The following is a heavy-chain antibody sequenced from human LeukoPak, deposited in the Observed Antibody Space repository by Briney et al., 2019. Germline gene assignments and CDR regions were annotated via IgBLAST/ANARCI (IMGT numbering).Heavy chain of an antibody. Sequence: LETLSLTCTVSGGSISSYYWSWIRQPAGKGLEWIGRIYTSGSTNYNPSLKSRVTMSVDTSKNQFSLKLSSVTAADTAVYYCAREDSMVRGVITGAPFDPWGQGTLVTVSS. V-gene: IGHV4-4*07. J-gene: IGHJ5*02. CDR2: IYTSGST. CDR1: GGSISSYY. CDR3: AREDSMVRGVITGAPFDP. D-gene: IGHD3-10*01.